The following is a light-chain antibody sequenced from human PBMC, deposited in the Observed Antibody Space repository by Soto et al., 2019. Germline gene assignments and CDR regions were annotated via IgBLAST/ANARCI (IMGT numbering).Light chain of an antibody. Sequence: QSALTQPASVSGSPGQSSTISCTGTSSDVGSYNRVSWYQQHPGKAPKLMIYEGSKRPSGVSNRFCGSKSGNTASLTISGLQADDEADYYCCSYAGSSTPYGFGTGTELTVL. CDR1: SSDVGSYNR. J-gene: IGLJ1*01. V-gene: IGLV2-23*01. CDR3: CSYAGSSTPYG. CDR2: EGS.